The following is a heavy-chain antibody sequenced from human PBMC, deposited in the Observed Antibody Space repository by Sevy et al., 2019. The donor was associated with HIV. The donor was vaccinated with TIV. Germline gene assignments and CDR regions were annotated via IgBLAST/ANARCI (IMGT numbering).Heavy chain of an antibody. CDR2: INYSGST. CDR3: ARTLYYVHSFDY. D-gene: IGHD1-26*01. Sequence: SETLSLTCTVSGGSISSHYWSWIRQPPGKGLEWIGYINYSGSTNYNPSLKSRVTISVDTSKNQFSLKLSSVTAADTAVYYCARTLYYVHSFDYWGQGTLVTVSS. V-gene: IGHV4-59*11. J-gene: IGHJ4*02. CDR1: GGSISSHY.